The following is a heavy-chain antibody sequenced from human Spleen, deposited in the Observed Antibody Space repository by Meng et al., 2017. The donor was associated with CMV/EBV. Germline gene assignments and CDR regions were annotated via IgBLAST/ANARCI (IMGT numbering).Heavy chain of an antibody. J-gene: IGHJ6*02. D-gene: IGHD6-6*01. CDR1: GGSISSSNYY. CDR3: ARDREQLVGYYYYGMDV. CDR2: IYYTGST. V-gene: IGHV4-39*07. Sequence: SETLSLTCTVSGGSISSSNYYWGWLRQPPRKGLEWIGSIYYTGSTYYNPSLKSRVTISVDTSKNQFSLNLSSVTAADTAVYYCARDREQLVGYYYYGMDVWGQGTTVTVSS.